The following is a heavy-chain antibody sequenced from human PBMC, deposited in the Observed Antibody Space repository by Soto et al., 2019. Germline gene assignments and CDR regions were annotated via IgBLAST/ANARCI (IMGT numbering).Heavy chain of an antibody. V-gene: IGHV4-34*01. CDR2: INHSGST. J-gene: IGHJ5*02. Sequence: QVQLQQWGAGLLKPSETLSLTCAVYGGSFSGYYWSWIRQPPGKGLEWIGEINHSGSTNYNPSLKSRVTISVDTSKSQFSLQLGSVTVADTAVYYCARVARSWFDPWGQGTLVTVSS. CDR1: GGSFSGYY. CDR3: ARVARSWFDP. D-gene: IGHD2-21*01.